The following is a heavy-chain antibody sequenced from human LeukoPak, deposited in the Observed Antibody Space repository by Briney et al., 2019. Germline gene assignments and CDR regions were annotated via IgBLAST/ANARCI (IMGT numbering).Heavy chain of an antibody. CDR1: GYTLTELS. Sequence: ASVKVSCKVSGYTLTELSMHWVRQAPGKGLEWMGGFDPEDGETIYAQKFQGRVTITADESTSTAYMELSSLRSEDTAVYYCASRRRVYSYGDYYYYMDVWGKGTTVTVSS. D-gene: IGHD5-18*01. J-gene: IGHJ6*03. CDR3: ASRRRVYSYGDYYYYMDV. V-gene: IGHV1-24*01. CDR2: FDPEDGET.